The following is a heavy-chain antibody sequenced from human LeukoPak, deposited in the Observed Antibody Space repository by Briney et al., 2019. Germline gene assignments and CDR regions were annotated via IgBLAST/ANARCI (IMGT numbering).Heavy chain of an antibody. CDR3: VRDGGVLFGEFPFDY. D-gene: IGHD3-10*01. CDR2: ISAYNGNT. J-gene: IGHJ4*02. CDR1: GYTFTGQY. V-gene: IGHV1-18*01. Sequence: ASVKVSCKASGYTFTGQYMHWVRQAPGQGLEWMGWISAYNGNTNYAQKVQGRVTMTTDTSTSTAYMELRRLGSDDTAVYYCVRDGGVLFGEFPFDYWGQGTLVTVSS.